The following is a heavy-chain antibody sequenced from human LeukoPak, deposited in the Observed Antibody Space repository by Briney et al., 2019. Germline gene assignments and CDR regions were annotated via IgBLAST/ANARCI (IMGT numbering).Heavy chain of an antibody. D-gene: IGHD1-26*01. CDR1: GFTVSSNY. Sequence: PGGSLRLSCAASGFTVSSNYMSWVRQAPGKGLEWVSLIYSGGSTYYADSVKGRFTISRNNSKNTLYLQMNSPRAEDTAVYYCAKGRTSGSYALDYWGQGTLVTVSS. V-gene: IGHV3-53*04. CDR2: IYSGGST. J-gene: IGHJ4*02. CDR3: AKGRTSGSYALDY.